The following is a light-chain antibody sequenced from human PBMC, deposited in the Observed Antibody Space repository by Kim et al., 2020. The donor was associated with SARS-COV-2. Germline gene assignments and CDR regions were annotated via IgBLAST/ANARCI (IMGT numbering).Light chain of an antibody. CDR3: QYYNSYSDA. CDR2: KAS. V-gene: IGKV1-5*03. J-gene: IGKJ2*01. CDR1: QSISTW. Sequence: SASVGDRVPITGRASQSISTWLAWYQQKPGKAPKLLIYKASNLETGVPSRFRGSGSGTEFTLTISSLQPDDFATYYCQYYNSYSDAFGQGTKLEI.